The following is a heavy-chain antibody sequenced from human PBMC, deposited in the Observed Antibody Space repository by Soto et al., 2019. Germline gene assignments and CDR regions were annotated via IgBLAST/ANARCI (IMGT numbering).Heavy chain of an antibody. J-gene: IGHJ5*02. V-gene: IGHV3-23*01. D-gene: IGHD5-18*01. CDR3: AMGYSYAPFDP. CDR1: GFTFSSYA. Sequence: EVQLLESGGGLVHPGGSLRLSCAASGFTFSSYAMSWVRQAPGKGLEWVSGISGSGDSTYYADSVKGRFTISRDNSKNTLFLQMNSLRAEDTAVYYCAMGYSYAPFDPWGQGTLVTVSS. CDR2: ISGSGDST.